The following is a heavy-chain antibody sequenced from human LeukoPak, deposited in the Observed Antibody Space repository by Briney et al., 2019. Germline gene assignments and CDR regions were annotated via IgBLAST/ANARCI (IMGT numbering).Heavy chain of an antibody. Sequence: GGSLRLSCAASGFTFSSYSMNWVRQAPGKGLEWVSSISSSSSYIYYADSVKGRFTISRDNAKNSLYLQMNSLRAEDTAVYYCARDRTPAYCGGDCYSGAFDIWGQGTMVTVSS. CDR3: ARDRTPAYCGGDCYSGAFDI. J-gene: IGHJ3*02. CDR2: ISSSSSYI. CDR1: GFTFSSYS. D-gene: IGHD2-21*02. V-gene: IGHV3-21*01.